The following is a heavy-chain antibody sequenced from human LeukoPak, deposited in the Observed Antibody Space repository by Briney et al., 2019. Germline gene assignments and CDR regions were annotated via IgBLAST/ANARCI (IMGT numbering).Heavy chain of an antibody. V-gene: IGHV1-18*01. Sequence: ASVKVSCKASGYTFTSYGISWVRQAPGQGLEWMGWISAYNGNTNYAQKLQGRVTMTTDTSTSTAYMELRSLRSDDTAVYYCAREITVVTREYYFDYWGQGTLVTVPS. CDR3: AREITVVTREYYFDY. J-gene: IGHJ4*02. CDR2: ISAYNGNT. CDR1: GYTFTSYG. D-gene: IGHD4-23*01.